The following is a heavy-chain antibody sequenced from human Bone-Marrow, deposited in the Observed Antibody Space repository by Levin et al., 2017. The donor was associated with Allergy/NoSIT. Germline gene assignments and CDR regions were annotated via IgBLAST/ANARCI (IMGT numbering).Heavy chain of an antibody. D-gene: IGHD6-19*01. J-gene: IGHJ4*02. V-gene: IGHV3-43*01. CDR1: GFTFNDYT. Sequence: GESLKISCAASGFTFNDYTMHWVRQAPQRGLEWVSLISWDASTTYYADSVRGRFTISRDNSKNALYLQMNSLTTEDTASYYCAKDLSPRIAVTGNIEYWGQGTLVTVSS. CDR3: AKDLSPRIAVTGNIEY. CDR2: ISWDASTT.